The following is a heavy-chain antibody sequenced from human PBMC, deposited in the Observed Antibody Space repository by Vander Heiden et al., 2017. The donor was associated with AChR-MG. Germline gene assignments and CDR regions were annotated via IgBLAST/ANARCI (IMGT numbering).Heavy chain of an antibody. CDR3: ASIAARPFYYYYYMDV. Sequence: QVQLQESGPGLVKPSETLSLTCAVPGYSTSSGYYWGWIRQPPGKGLEWIGSIYHSGSTYYNPSLKSRVTISVDTSKNQFSLKLSSVTAADTAVYYCASIAARPFYYYYYMDVWGKGTTVTVSS. D-gene: IGHD6-6*01. CDR1: GYSTSSGYY. J-gene: IGHJ6*03. V-gene: IGHV4-38-2*01. CDR2: IYHSGST.